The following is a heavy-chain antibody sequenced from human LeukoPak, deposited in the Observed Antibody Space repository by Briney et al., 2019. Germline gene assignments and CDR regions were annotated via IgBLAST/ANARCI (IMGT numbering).Heavy chain of an antibody. D-gene: IGHD5-18*01. Sequence: PGGSLRLSCAASGFTFRSYWMTWVRQAPGKGLEWVPNINQDGSKEYYLDSVKGRFTISRDDDKNSLYLQVNSLRAEDTAVYYCAKGGYINGYDYWGQGTLVTVSS. CDR1: GFTFRSYW. CDR2: INQDGSKE. CDR3: AKGGYINGYDY. V-gene: IGHV3-7*01. J-gene: IGHJ4*02.